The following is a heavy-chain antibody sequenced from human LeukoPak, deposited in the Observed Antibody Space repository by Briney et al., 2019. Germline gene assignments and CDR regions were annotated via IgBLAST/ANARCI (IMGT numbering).Heavy chain of an antibody. V-gene: IGHV1-69*13. CDR2: IIPIFGTA. D-gene: IGHD5-18*01. CDR1: GGTFSSYA. Sequence: ASVKVSCKASGGTFSSYAISWVRQAPGQGLGWMGGIIPIFGTANYAQKFQGRVTITADESTSTAYMELSSLRSEDTAVYYCAREWRIQLLGRYGMDVWGQGTTVTVSS. CDR3: AREWRIQLLGRYGMDV. J-gene: IGHJ6*02.